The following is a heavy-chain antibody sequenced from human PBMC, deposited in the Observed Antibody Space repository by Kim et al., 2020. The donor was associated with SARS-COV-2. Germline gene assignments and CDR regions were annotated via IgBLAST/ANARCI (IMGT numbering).Heavy chain of an antibody. D-gene: IGHD6-13*01. Sequence: ASVKVSCKASGYTFTSYYMHWVRQAPGQGLEWLGIINPSGGSTSYAQKFQGRVTMTRDTSTSTVYMELSILRSEDTAVYYCARVSVRSVSSWTEPFDYWGQGTLVTVSS. CDR1: GYTFTSYY. CDR3: ARVSVRSVSSWTEPFDY. J-gene: IGHJ4*02. CDR2: INPSGGST. V-gene: IGHV1-46*01.